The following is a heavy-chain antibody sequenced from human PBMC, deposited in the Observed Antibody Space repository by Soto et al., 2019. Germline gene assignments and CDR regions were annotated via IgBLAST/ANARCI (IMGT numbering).Heavy chain of an antibody. CDR2: IYYSGST. Sequence: SETLCLTCTVPGGFINSCGYYWSWIRKHPGKGLEWIGYIYYSGSTYYNPSLKSRVTISVDTSKNQFSLKLSSVTAADTAVYYCARSIVPAAIFSEGQGDFYYYYDYMDVWGKGTTVS. J-gene: IGHJ6*03. V-gene: IGHV4-31*03. D-gene: IGHD2-2*01. CDR3: ARSIVPAAIFSEGQGDFYYYYDYMDV. CDR1: GGFINSCGYY.